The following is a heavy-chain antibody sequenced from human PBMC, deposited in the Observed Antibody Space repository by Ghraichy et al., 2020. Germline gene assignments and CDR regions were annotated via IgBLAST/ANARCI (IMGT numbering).Heavy chain of an antibody. V-gene: IGHV4-34*01. D-gene: IGHD5-24*01. CDR1: GGSFSGYY. J-gene: IGHJ4*02. CDR2: INHSGST. CDR3: ARGGRWLQLRGLGYYFDY. Sequence: SETLSLTCAVYGGSFSGYYWSWIRQPPGKGLEWIGEINHSGSTNYNPSLKSRVTISVDTSKNQFSLKLSSVTAADTAVYYCARGGRWLQLRGLGYYFDYWGQGTLVTVSS.